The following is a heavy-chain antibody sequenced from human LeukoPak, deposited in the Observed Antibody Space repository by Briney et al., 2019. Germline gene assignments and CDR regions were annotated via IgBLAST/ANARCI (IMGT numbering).Heavy chain of an antibody. CDR1: GYTFTGYY. D-gene: IGHD2-15*01. CDR3: ARGMGFCSGGFCYAY. Sequence: ASVKVSCKASGYTFTGYYMHWVRQAPGQGLEWMGCINPNSGGTSFAQKFQGRVTMTRDTSINTAYMELSRLRSDDTAVYFCARGMGFCSGGFCYAYWGQGTLVTVSS. J-gene: IGHJ4*02. CDR2: INPNSGGT. V-gene: IGHV1-2*02.